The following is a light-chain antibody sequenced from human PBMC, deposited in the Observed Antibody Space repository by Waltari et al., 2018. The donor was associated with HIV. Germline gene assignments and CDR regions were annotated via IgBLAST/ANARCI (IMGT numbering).Light chain of an antibody. CDR3: AAWDDTLSGPD. Sequence: QSVLTQPPSASGTPGQRVTISCSGSRSNIGSNYVYWYQQLPGTAPKLLIYRNNGPPGCPYRFSGSKSGTSASLAISGLRSEDEADYYCAAWDDTLSGPDFGTGTKVTVL. J-gene: IGLJ1*01. CDR2: RNN. CDR1: RSNIGSNY. V-gene: IGLV1-47*01.